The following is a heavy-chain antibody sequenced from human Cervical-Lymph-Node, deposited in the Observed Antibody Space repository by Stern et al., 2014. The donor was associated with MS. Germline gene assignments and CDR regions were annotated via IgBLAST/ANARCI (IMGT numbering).Heavy chain of an antibody. CDR2: ISYDGSNK. CDR3: ARENLGLDY. CDR1: GFTFSSYA. V-gene: IGHV3-30*04. Sequence: VQLEESGGGVVQPGRSLRLSCAASGFTFSSYAMHWVRQAPGKGLEWVAVISYDGSNKYYADSVKGRFTISRDNSKNTLYLQMNSLRAEDTAVYYCARENLGLDYWGQGTLVTVSS. J-gene: IGHJ4*02.